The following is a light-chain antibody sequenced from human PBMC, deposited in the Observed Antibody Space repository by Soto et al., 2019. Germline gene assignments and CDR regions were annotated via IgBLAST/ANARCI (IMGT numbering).Light chain of an antibody. CDR3: HQYSSGGT. V-gene: IGKV3-20*01. J-gene: IGKJ1*01. CDR1: RSLSHSY. Sequence: EIVLTQSPATLSLSPGERATLSCRAIRSLSHSYSAWYQQKPGQAPRLLMYAASTRATGIPHRFTGGGSGTDFTLTISRLEPEDFAVYYCHQYSSGGTFGQGTKVEVK. CDR2: AAS.